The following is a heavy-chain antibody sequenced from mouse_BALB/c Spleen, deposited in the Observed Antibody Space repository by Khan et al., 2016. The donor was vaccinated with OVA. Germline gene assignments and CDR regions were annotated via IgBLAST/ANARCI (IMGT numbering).Heavy chain of an antibody. V-gene: IGHV1S81*02. CDR3: TSRWKAGATHLFAY. CDR1: GYTFTSYY. Sequence: QVRLLQSGAELVKPGASVKLSCKASGYTFTSYYMYWLKQRPGQGLEWIGEINPSNGGTNFNEKLKSKATLTVDKSSSTVYMQLSSLTSEDSAVCCCTSRWKAGATHLFAYWGPGHLVTVSA. J-gene: IGHJ3*01. D-gene: IGHD1-1*02. CDR2: INPSNGGT.